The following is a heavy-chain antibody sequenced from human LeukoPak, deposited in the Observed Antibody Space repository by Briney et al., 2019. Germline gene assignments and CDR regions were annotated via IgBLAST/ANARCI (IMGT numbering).Heavy chain of an antibody. Sequence: SETLSLTCAVYGGSFSGYYWGWIRQPPGKGLEWIGSIYHSGSTYYNPSLKSRVTISVDTSKNQFSLKLSSVTAADTAVYYCARSPDCSGGSCYLTDGNWFDPWGQGTLVTVSS. V-gene: IGHV4-38-2*01. CDR3: ARSPDCSGGSCYLTDGNWFDP. CDR1: GGSFSGYY. CDR2: IYHSGST. J-gene: IGHJ5*02. D-gene: IGHD2-15*01.